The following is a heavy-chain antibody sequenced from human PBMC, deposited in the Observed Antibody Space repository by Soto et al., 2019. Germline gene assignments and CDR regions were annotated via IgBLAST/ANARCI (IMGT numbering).Heavy chain of an antibody. Sequence: QVQLVQSGAEVKKPGSSVKVSCKASGGTFSSYTISWVRQAPGQGLEWMGRIIPLLGIANYAQKFQGRVTITADKSTSTAYMELRSLRSEDTAVYYCARAGGYCSGGSCYFDYWGQGTLFTVSS. CDR1: GGTFSSYT. D-gene: IGHD2-15*01. V-gene: IGHV1-69*02. J-gene: IGHJ4*02. CDR3: ARAGGYCSGGSCYFDY. CDR2: IIPLLGIA.